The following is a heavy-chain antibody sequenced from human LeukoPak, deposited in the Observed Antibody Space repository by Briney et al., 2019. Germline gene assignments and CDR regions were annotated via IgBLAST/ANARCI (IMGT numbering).Heavy chain of an antibody. CDR2: ISGSGGST. CDR1: GFTFSSYD. J-gene: IGHJ4*02. V-gene: IGHV3-23*01. Sequence: GGSLRLSCAASGFTFSSYDMTWVRQAPGKGLEWVSAISGSGGSTYYADSVKGRFTISRDNSKNTLYLQMNSLRAEDTAVYYCAKELTVTTRKGPFDYWGQGTLVTVSS. D-gene: IGHD4-17*01. CDR3: AKELTVTTRKGPFDY.